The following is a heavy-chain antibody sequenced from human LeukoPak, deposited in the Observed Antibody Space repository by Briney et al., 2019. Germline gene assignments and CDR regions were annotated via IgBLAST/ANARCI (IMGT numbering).Heavy chain of an antibody. Sequence: GGSLRLSCIASGFTFGDYAMTWVRQAPGKGLEWVGFIRSKAYGGTTEYAASVKGRFTISRDDSKSIAYLQMNSLKTEDTAVYYCTTTTNDYGGYSGGYWGQGTLVTVSS. D-gene: IGHD4-23*01. CDR1: GFTFGDYA. CDR3: TTTTNDYGGYSGGY. CDR2: IRSKAYGGTT. V-gene: IGHV3-49*04. J-gene: IGHJ4*02.